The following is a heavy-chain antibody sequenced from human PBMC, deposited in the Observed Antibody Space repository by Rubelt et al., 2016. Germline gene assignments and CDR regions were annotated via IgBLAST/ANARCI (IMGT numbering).Heavy chain of an antibody. CDR2: IHHSGST. CDR3: ARGGRYYGSGSYQRHNWFDP. D-gene: IGHD3-10*01. Sequence: QVQLQQWGAGLLKPSETLSLTCAVYGGSFSGYYWSWIRQPPGKGLEWIGEIHHSGSTNYDPSLKSRVTISVDTSKNQFSLKLSSVTAADTAVYYCARGGRYYGSGSYQRHNWFDPWGQGTLVTVSS. V-gene: IGHV4-34*01. CDR1: GGSFSGYY. J-gene: IGHJ5*02.